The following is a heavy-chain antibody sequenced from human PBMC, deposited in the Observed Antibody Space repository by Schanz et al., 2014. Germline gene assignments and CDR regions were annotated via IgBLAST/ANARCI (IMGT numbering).Heavy chain of an antibody. D-gene: IGHD1-26*01. V-gene: IGHV1-18*04. CDR3: ARDNGRIPAANSFDY. Sequence: QEQLVQSGAEVRKPGAAVKVSCKASGYTFSDSYVHWVRQAPGQGPEWIGWISGYTGDTKYAQKFQHRVNMTTDRTTSTVYMELRSLRFDDTAVYFCARDNGRIPAANSFDYWGQGTRVTVSS. CDR2: ISGYTGDT. CDR1: GYTFSDSY. J-gene: IGHJ4*02.